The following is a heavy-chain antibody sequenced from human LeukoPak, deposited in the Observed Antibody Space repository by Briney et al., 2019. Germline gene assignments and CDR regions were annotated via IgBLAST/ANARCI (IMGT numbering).Heavy chain of an antibody. CDR1: GYTFTGYF. Sequence: ASVKVSCKASGYTFTGYFLHWVRRAPGQGFEWMGWINPNSGGTYYTQRFQGRVTMTRDTSISTAYMELSSLRSDDMAVYYCARAQSLTEPAGTFANSWGQGTLVTVSS. V-gene: IGHV1-2*02. D-gene: IGHD6-13*01. CDR3: ARAQSLTEPAGTFANS. J-gene: IGHJ4*02. CDR2: INPNSGGT.